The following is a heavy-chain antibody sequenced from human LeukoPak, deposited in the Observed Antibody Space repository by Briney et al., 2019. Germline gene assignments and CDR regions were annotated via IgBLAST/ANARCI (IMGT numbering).Heavy chain of an antibody. CDR1: GYTFTDYY. J-gene: IGHJ5*02. CDR2: INPNSGGT. V-gene: IGHV1-2*02. CDR3: ARDYNWNSLSWFDP. D-gene: IGHD1-7*01. Sequence: ASVKVSCKTSGYTFTDYYMHWVRQAPGQGLEWMGWINPNSGGTNYAQKFQGRVTMTRDTSISTAYMELSRLRSDDTAVYYCARDYNWNSLSWFDPWGQGTLVTVSS.